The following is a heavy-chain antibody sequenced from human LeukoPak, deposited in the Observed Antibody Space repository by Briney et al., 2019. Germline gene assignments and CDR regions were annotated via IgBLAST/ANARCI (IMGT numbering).Heavy chain of an antibody. CDR1: GGTFSSYA. J-gene: IGHJ4*02. Sequence: ASVKVSCKASGGTFSSYAISWVRQAPGQGLEWMGGIIPIFGTANYAQKFQGRVTITADESTSTAYMELSSLRSEDTAVYYCAREYSSSSYFDYWAREPWSPSPQ. V-gene: IGHV1-69*13. CDR2: IIPIFGTA. CDR3: AREYSSSSYFDY. D-gene: IGHD6-6*01.